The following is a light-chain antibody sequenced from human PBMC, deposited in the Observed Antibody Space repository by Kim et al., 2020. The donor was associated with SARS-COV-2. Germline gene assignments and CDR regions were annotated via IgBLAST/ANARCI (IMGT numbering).Light chain of an antibody. Sequence: ALGKTVRITCQGDSLTTYYASWYQQKPGQAPVLVFYANDNRPSGIPDRFSGSSSGNTASLTITETQAEDEADYFCHSRHSSGNHQVFGGGTQLTVL. CDR2: AND. CDR3: HSRHSSGNHQV. V-gene: IGLV3-19*01. CDR1: SLTTYY. J-gene: IGLJ2*01.